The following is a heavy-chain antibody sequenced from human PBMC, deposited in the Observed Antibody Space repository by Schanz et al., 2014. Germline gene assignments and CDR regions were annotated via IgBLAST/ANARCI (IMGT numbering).Heavy chain of an antibody. J-gene: IGHJ4*02. CDR2: ISPYNGNT. CDR3: ARDQSPYTYSSNVRYFDY. V-gene: IGHV1-18*01. D-gene: IGHD6-6*01. CDR1: GYTFTSYG. Sequence: QVQLVQSGAEVKKPGSSVKVSCKASGYTFTSYGISWVRQAPGQGLEWMGWISPYNGNTNYAQKLQGRVTMTAGTSTSTDYMELRSLRSNGTAVYYGARDQSPYTYSSNVRYFDYWGQGSLVAVSS.